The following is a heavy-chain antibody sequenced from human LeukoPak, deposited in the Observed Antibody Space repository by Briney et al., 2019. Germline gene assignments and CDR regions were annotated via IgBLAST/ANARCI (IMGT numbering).Heavy chain of an antibody. CDR3: TRESGPYCPFGY. CDR2: ISLTGRT. D-gene: IGHD1-26*01. CDR1: GGSLTSTNW. V-gene: IGHV4-4*02. J-gene: IGHJ4*02. Sequence: PSRTLSLTCGVSGGSLTSTNWWSWVRQPPGQGLEWIGEISLTGRTNYNPSLIGRVIMSLDESRNQLSLTLTSVTAADTAMYYCTRESGPYCPFGYWGQGTLVVVPS.